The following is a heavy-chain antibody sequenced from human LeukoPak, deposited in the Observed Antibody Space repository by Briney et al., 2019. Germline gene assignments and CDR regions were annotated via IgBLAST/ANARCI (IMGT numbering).Heavy chain of an antibody. CDR1: GYSISSGYY. Sequence: SETLSLTCAVSGYSISSGYYWGWIRQPPGKGLEWIGSIYHSGSTYYNPSLKSRVTISVDTSKSQFSLKLSSVTAADTAVYYCARPLLTGIVGATWHYWGQGTLVTVSS. D-gene: IGHD1-26*01. V-gene: IGHV4-38-2*01. J-gene: IGHJ4*02. CDR3: ARPLLTGIVGATWHY. CDR2: IYHSGST.